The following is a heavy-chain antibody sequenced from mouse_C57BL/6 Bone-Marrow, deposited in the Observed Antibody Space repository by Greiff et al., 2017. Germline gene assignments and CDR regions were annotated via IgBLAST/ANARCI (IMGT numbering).Heavy chain of an antibody. Sequence: VHVKQSGAELVRPGASVKLSCTASGFNIKDYYMHWVKQRPEQGLEWIGRIDPEDGDTEYAAKFQGKATMTADTSSNTAYLQLSSLTSEDTAVYYCTTWAPYYGSRHFDYWGQGTTLTVSS. V-gene: IGHV14-1*01. J-gene: IGHJ2*01. CDR2: IDPEDGDT. CDR1: GFNIKDYY. CDR3: TTWAPYYGSRHFDY. D-gene: IGHD1-1*01.